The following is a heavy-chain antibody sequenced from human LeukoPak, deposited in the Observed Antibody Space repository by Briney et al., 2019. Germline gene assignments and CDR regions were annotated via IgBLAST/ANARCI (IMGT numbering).Heavy chain of an antibody. CDR3: ATFAASAPRYFDY. D-gene: IGHD6-13*01. CDR1: GYSISRFYY. CDR2: FYHSGST. J-gene: IGHJ4*02. V-gene: IGHV4-38-2*01. Sequence: SETLSLTCAVSGYSISRFYYWGWIRQTPGKGLEWIPSFYHSGSTYYNPSLKSRITISVDTSKNQFSLKLTSVTAADAAVYYCATFAASAPRYFDYWGQGILVTVSS.